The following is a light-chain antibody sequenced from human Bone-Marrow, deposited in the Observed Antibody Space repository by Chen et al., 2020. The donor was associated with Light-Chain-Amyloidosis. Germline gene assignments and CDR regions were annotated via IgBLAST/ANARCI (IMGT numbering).Light chain of an antibody. Sequence: QSALTQPVSLSGPPGQSIAISCTGTSSDVGGYNYGSWYQQHPDKAPKLIIYNVSYRPSGVSNRFSGSKSDNTASLTISGLQAEDEADYYCTSYTSSGTLYVFGTGTKVTVL. V-gene: IGLV2-14*03. CDR2: NVS. CDR3: TSYTSSGTLYV. CDR1: SSDVGGYNY. J-gene: IGLJ1*01.